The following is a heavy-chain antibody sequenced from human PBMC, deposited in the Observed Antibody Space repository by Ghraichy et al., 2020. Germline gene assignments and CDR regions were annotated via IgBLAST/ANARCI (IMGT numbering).Heavy chain of an antibody. J-gene: IGHJ3*02. CDR2: IKQDGSEK. D-gene: IGHD3-22*01. Sequence: GESLNISCTASGFSFSSYWMSWVRQAPGKGLEWVGNIKQDGSEKFYVDSVKGRFSISRDNAKNSLYLQMNSLRAEDTAVYYCARGDYYESSGYFIDAFDIWGQGTVVTVS. CDR3: ARGDYYESSGYFIDAFDI. V-gene: IGHV3-7*03. CDR1: GFSFSSYW.